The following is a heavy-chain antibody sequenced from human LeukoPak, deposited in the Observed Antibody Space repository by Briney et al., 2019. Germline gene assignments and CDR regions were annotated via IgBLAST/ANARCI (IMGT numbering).Heavy chain of an antibody. V-gene: IGHV4-39*01. Sequence: PSETLSLTCTVSGGSISSSSYYWGWIRQPPGKGLDWIGSTYYSGSTYYNPSLKSRVTISVDTSKNQFSLELSSVTAADTALYYCARRFLTIDNWFDPWGQGTLVTVSS. CDR3: ARRFLTIDNWFDP. D-gene: IGHD3-3*01. J-gene: IGHJ5*02. CDR2: TYYSGST. CDR1: GGSISSSSYY.